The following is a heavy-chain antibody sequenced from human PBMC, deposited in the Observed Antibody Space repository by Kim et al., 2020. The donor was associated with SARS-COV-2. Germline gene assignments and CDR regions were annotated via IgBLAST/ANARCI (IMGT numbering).Heavy chain of an antibody. CDR1: GYTFTSYA. J-gene: IGHJ4*02. Sequence: ASVKVSCKASGYTFTSYAMNWVRQAPGQGLEWMGWINTNTGNPTYAQGFTGRFVFSLDTSVSTAYLQISGLKAEDTAVYYCARETYYYDGSGYYSFDYWGQGTLVTVSS. D-gene: IGHD3-22*01. V-gene: IGHV7-4-1*02. CDR2: INTNTGNP. CDR3: ARETYYYDGSGYYSFDY.